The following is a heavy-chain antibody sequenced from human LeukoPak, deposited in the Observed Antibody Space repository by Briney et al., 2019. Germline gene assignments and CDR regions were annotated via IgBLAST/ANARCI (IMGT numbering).Heavy chain of an antibody. J-gene: IGHJ4*02. CDR3: AGSDFWSGYSLDY. Sequence: GWSLRLSCAASGFTFSSYAMSWVRQAPGKGLEWVSAISGSGGSTYYADSVKGRFTISRDNSKNTLYLQMNSLRAEDTAVYYCAGSDFWSGYSLDYWGQGTLVTVSS. CDR2: ISGSGGST. CDR1: GFTFSSYA. V-gene: IGHV3-23*01. D-gene: IGHD3-3*01.